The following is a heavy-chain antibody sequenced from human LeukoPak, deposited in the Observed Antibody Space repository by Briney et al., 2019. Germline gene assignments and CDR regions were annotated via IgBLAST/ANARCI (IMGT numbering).Heavy chain of an antibody. D-gene: IGHD3-10*01. CDR1: GFTFSTSW. CDR2: IKEDGSKK. Sequence: GGSLRRSCAASGFTFSTSWMTWVRQAPGKGLEWVANIKEDGSKKNYVDSVKGRFTISRDNAKNSLYLQINSLRAEDTAVYYCARGRVGLWFGGYSSFDYWGQGTLVTVSS. CDR3: ARGRVGLWFGGYSSFDY. J-gene: IGHJ4*02. V-gene: IGHV3-7*03.